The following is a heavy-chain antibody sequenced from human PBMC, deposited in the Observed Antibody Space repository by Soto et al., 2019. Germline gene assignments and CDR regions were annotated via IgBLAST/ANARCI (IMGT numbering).Heavy chain of an antibody. Sequence: PSETLSLTCTVSGGSISSYYWSWIRQPPGKGLEWIGYIYYSGSTYYNPSLKSRVTISVDTSKNQVSLKLSSVTAADTAVYYWASGDAVLRFFYWGQGTLVTVSS. CDR2: IYYSGST. D-gene: IGHD3-3*01. J-gene: IGHJ4*02. V-gene: IGHV4-59*08. CDR1: GGSISSYY. CDR3: ASGDAVLRFFY.